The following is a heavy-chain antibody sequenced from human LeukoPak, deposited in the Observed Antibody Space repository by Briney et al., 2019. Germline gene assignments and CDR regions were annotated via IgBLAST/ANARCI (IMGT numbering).Heavy chain of an antibody. Sequence: PGGSLRLSCAASGFTFSSYAMNWVHRAPGKGLEWVSVVSDSGGSTYYTDSVKGRFTISRDNSKNTLYLQMNSLTAEDTAVYYCARSPHNWNGEDYYYYMDVWGKGTTVTVSS. D-gene: IGHD1-1*01. CDR3: ARSPHNWNGEDYYYYMDV. J-gene: IGHJ6*03. CDR1: GFTFSSYA. CDR2: VSDSGGST. V-gene: IGHV3-23*01.